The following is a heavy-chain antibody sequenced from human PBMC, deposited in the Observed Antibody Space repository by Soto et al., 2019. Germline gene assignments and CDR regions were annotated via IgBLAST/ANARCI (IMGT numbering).Heavy chain of an antibody. CDR1: GFTSSSYA. V-gene: IGHV3-30-3*01. CDR3: ARALAVGWLQSIVLDY. J-gene: IGHJ4*02. D-gene: IGHD1-26*01. CDR2: ISYDGSNK. Sequence: PGGSLRLSCAASGFTSSSYAMHWVRQAPGKGLEWVAVISYDGSNKYYADSVKGRFTISRDNSKNTLYLQMNSLRAEGTAVYYCARALAVGWLQSIVLDYWGQGTLVTVSS.